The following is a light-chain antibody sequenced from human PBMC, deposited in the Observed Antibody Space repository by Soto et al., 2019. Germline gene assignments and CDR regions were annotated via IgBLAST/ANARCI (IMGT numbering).Light chain of an antibody. Sequence: QSVLTQPPSVSGAPGQKVTISCTGRSSNIGAGYDVNWYHQLPGTAPQLLIHGNSTRPSGVPDRFSGSKSGSSASLAITGLQAEDEADYFCQSYDSSLSGYVFGPGTKLTVL. J-gene: IGLJ1*01. CDR1: SSNIGAGYD. CDR2: GNS. V-gene: IGLV1-40*01. CDR3: QSYDSSLSGYV.